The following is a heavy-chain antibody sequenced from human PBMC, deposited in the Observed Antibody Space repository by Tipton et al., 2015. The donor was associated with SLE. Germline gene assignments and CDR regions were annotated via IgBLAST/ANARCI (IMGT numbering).Heavy chain of an antibody. V-gene: IGHV4-61*08. CDR3: ARDYYDSSAVDY. Sequence: TLSLTCTLFGGSVSSRAYSWIWIRQPPGKGLEWIGYISDGGGTNYNPSLKSRVTISVDTSKNQFSLKLSSVTAADTAVYYCARDYYDSSAVDYWGQGTLVTVSS. D-gene: IGHD3-22*01. CDR2: ISDGGGT. J-gene: IGHJ4*02. CDR1: GGSVSSRAYS.